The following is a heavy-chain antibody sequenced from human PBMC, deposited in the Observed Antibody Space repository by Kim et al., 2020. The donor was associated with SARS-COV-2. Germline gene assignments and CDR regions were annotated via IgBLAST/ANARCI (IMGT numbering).Heavy chain of an antibody. J-gene: IGHJ5*02. CDR3: ARGGPYSSSWYSLPVSQIRNWFDP. CDR1: GGSFSGYY. V-gene: IGHV4-34*01. D-gene: IGHD6-13*01. CDR2: INHSGST. Sequence: SETLSLTCAVYGGSFSGYYWSWIRQPPGKGLEWIGEINHSGSTNYNPSLKSRVTISVDTSKNQFSLKLSSVTAADTAVYYCARGGPYSSSWYSLPVSQIRNWFDPWGQGTLVTVSS.